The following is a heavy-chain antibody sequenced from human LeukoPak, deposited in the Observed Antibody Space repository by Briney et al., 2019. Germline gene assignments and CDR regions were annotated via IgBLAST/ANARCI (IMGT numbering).Heavy chain of an antibody. D-gene: IGHD2-2*02. V-gene: IGHV3-74*01. J-gene: IGHJ4*02. CDR1: GYTLTELS. CDR2: INSDGSIT. CDR3: ASRDYTSSKY. Sequence: ASVKVSCKVSGYTLTELSMHWVRQAPGKGLVWVSDINSDGSITRYADSVKGRFTISRDNAKNTLYLQMNSLRAEDTAVYYCASRDYTSSKYWGQGTLVTVSS.